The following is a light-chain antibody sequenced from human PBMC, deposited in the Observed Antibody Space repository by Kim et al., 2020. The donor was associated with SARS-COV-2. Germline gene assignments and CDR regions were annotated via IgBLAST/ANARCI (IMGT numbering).Light chain of an antibody. CDR1: QSVSSSS. CDR2: GAS. CDR3: QQYGSSPRT. Sequence: PGERATHSCRASQSVSSSSLAWYQQKPGQAPRLLIDGASSRATGIPDRFSGSGSGTDFTLTISRLEPEDFAVYYCQQYGSSPRTFGQGTKVDIK. J-gene: IGKJ1*01. V-gene: IGKV3-20*01.